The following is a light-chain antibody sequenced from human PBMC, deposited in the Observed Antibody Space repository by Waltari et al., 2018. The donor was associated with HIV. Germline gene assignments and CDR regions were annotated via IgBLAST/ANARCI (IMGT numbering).Light chain of an antibody. Sequence: EIVMTQSPATLSVSPGESAPLSCRASQRVSSNLAWYQQKPCQAPRLLIYGASTRATGIPARFSGSGSGTEFSLTISSLQSEDFAVYYCQQYNNWPPGTFGGGTKVEIK. J-gene: IGKJ4*01. V-gene: IGKV3-15*01. CDR3: QQYNNWPPGT. CDR2: GAS. CDR1: QRVSSN.